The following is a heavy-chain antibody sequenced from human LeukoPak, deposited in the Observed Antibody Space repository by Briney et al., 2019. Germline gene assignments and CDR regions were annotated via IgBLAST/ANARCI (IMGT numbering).Heavy chain of an antibody. D-gene: IGHD2-2*01. Sequence: GGSLRLSCAASGFTFSDYYMSWIRQAPGKGLEWVSYISSSSSYTNYADSVKGRFTISRDNAENSLYLQMNSLRAEDTAVYYCARAVPAAMFSYYFDYWGQGTLVTVSS. J-gene: IGHJ4*02. V-gene: IGHV3-11*06. CDR2: ISSSSSYT. CDR3: ARAVPAAMFSYYFDY. CDR1: GFTFSDYY.